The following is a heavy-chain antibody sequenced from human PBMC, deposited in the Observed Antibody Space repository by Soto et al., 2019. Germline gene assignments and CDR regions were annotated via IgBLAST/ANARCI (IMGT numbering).Heavy chain of an antibody. Sequence: GGSLRLSCAASGFTFSSYAMSWVRQAPGKGLEWVSAISGSGGSTYDADSMKGRFTISRDNSKKTLDLQMNSLRAEDTAVYYCAKDLNPILGYCSGGSCPTFDYWGQGTLVTVSS. CDR1: GFTFSSYA. V-gene: IGHV3-23*01. D-gene: IGHD2-15*01. CDR2: ISGSGGST. J-gene: IGHJ4*02. CDR3: AKDLNPILGYCSGGSCPTFDY.